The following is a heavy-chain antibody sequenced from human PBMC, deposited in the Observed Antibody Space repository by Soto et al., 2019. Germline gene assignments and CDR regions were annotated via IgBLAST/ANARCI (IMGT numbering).Heavy chain of an antibody. J-gene: IGHJ6*02. V-gene: IGHV3-30-3*01. Sequence: PGGSLRLSCAASGFTFSSYAMHWVRQAPGKGLEWVAVISYDGSNKYYADSVKGRFTISRDNSKNTLYLQMNSLRAEDTAVYYCARDFYDSSGYYSGDYYYYGMDVWGQGTTVTVSS. CDR1: GFTFSSYA. CDR2: ISYDGSNK. CDR3: ARDFYDSSGYYSGDYYYYGMDV. D-gene: IGHD3-22*01.